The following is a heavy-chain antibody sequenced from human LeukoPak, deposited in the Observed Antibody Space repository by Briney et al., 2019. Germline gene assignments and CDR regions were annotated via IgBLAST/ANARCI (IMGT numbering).Heavy chain of an antibody. CDR1: GFTFSSYA. D-gene: IGHD6-13*01. J-gene: IGHJ4*02. CDR2: ISGSGGST. V-gene: IGHV3-23*01. Sequence: PGGSLRLSCAASGFTFSSYAMSWVRQAPGKGLEWVSAISGSGGSTYYADSVKGRFTISRDNSKNTLYLQMNSLRAEDTAVYYCAKDRFMYSSSWYLRYFDYWGQGTLVTVFS. CDR3: AKDRFMYSSSWYLRYFDY.